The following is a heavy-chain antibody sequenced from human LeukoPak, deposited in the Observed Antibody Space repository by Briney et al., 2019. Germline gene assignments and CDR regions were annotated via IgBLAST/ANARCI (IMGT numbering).Heavy chain of an antibody. Sequence: GGSLRLSCAPSGFSLSSHYMSWVRQAPGKGLEWGSVIYSGANIHYADSVKGRFTISRDSSKNTLYLQMNSHRAEDTAVYYCARNLGATGPHDAFDIWGQGTMVTDSS. CDR2: IYSGANI. V-gene: IGHV3-53*01. J-gene: IGHJ3*02. CDR3: ARNLGATGPHDAFDI. CDR1: GFSLSSHY. D-gene: IGHD1-26*01.